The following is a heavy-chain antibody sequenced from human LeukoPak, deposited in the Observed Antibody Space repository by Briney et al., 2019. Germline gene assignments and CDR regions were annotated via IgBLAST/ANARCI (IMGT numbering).Heavy chain of an antibody. CDR1: GFTFSRYW. D-gene: IGHD5-24*01. CDR2: IKQDGSEK. CDR3: ADGRGPPGY. J-gene: IGHJ4*02. V-gene: IGHV3-7*01. Sequence: GGSPRLSCAASGFTFSRYWMNWVRQAPGKGLEWVANIKQDGSEKYYVDSVKGRFTISRDNAKNSLYLQMDSLRVEDTAVYYCADGRGPPGYWGQGTLVTVSS.